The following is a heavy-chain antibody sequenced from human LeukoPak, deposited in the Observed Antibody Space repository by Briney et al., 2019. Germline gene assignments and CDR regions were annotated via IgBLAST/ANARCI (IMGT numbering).Heavy chain of an antibody. D-gene: IGHD6-13*01. CDR3: AKDIEDRIAAAGHFDY. J-gene: IGHJ4*02. CDR2: ISWNSGSI. CDR1: GFTFDDYA. V-gene: IGHV3-9*01. Sequence: GGSLRLSCAASGFTFDDYAMHWVRQAPGKGLEWVSGISWNSGSIGYADSVKGRFAISRDNANNSLYLQMNSLRAEDTALYYCAKDIEDRIAAAGHFDYWGQGTLVTVSS.